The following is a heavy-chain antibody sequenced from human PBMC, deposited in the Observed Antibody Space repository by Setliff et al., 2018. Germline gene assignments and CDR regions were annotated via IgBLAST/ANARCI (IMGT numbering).Heavy chain of an antibody. V-gene: IGHV1-46*03. CDR2: INPSGGLT. CDR3: ARDRYYNSWSGTSITAPHDAFDI. J-gene: IGHJ3*02. D-gene: IGHD3-3*01. Sequence: GASVKVSCKASGYTLTNYYMHWVRQAPGQGLEWMGIINPSGGLTRYAQKFQGRVTMTRDTSTSTVYMDVSSLRSEDTAVYYCARDRYYNSWSGTSITAPHDAFDIWGQGTMVTVSS. CDR1: GYTLTNYY.